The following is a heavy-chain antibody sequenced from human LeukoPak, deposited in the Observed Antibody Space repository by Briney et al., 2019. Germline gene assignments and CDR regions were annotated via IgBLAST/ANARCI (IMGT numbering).Heavy chain of an antibody. CDR1: GYTFTSYD. CDR2: MNPNSGNT. D-gene: IGHD4-17*01. V-gene: IGHV1-8*01. J-gene: IGHJ6*02. Sequence: ASVKVSCKASGYTFTSYDINWVRQATGQGLEWMGRMNPNSGNTGYAQKFQGRVTMTRNTSISTAYMELSSLRSEDTAVYYCATAVTTWIGYYYYGMDVWGQGTTVTVSS. CDR3: ATAVTTWIGYYYYGMDV.